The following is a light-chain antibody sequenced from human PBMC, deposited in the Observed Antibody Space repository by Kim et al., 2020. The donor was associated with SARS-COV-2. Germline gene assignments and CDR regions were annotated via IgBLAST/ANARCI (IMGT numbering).Light chain of an antibody. CDR1: QSVNIN. CDR3: QQYDDWPLT. Sequence: EIVMTQSPATLSVSPGERAALSCRASQSVNINLAWYQQKPGQAPRLLVYGASGRATGIPSRFSGSGSGTDFTLTVSSLQSEDVAVYYWQQYDDWPLTFGGGAKVDIK. V-gene: IGKV3D-15*01. CDR2: GAS. J-gene: IGKJ4*01.